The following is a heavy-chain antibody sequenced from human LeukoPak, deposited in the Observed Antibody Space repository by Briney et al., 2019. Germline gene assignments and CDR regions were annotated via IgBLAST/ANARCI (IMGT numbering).Heavy chain of an antibody. Sequence: GASLRLSCAASEFTFSSYAMTWVRQTPGKGLEWVSSITNSGGSTYYADSVKGRFTISRDNSKNTLYLQMNSLRAEDTAVYYCAKVWGPYYNYYYGMDVWGQGTTVTVSS. J-gene: IGHJ6*02. CDR2: ITNSGGST. V-gene: IGHV3-23*01. CDR1: EFTFSSYA. D-gene: IGHD3-16*01. CDR3: AKVWGPYYNYYYGMDV.